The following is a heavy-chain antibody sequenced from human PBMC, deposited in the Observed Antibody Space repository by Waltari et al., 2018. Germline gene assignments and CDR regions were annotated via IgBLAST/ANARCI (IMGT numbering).Heavy chain of an antibody. CDR2: IKSDGPRT. CDR3: ASIGDYSALPVDY. Sequence: EVQLVESGGALVQPGGSLRLSCAASGFPFSSYWMHWVRKAPGKGLIGASFIKSDGPRTNYAASGNGRFTSSRDNAKNTLYLQMNSLRAEDTAVYYCASIGDYSALPVDYWRQGTLVTVSS. CDR1: GFPFSSYW. J-gene: IGHJ4*02. D-gene: IGHD4-17*01. V-gene: IGHV3-74*01.